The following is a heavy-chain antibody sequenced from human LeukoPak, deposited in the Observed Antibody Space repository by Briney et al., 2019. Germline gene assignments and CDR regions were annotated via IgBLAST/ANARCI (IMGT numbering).Heavy chain of an antibody. D-gene: IGHD1-26*01. V-gene: IGHV3-53*01. Sequence: GGSLRLSCAASGFTVSSNYMSWVRQAPGKGLEWVSVIYSGGSTYYADSVKGRFTISRDNSKNTLYLQMNSLRAEDTAVYYCARKYSGSYYDAFDIWGQGTMVTVSS. CDR1: GFTVSSNY. CDR3: ARKYSGSYYDAFDI. CDR2: IYSGGST. J-gene: IGHJ3*02.